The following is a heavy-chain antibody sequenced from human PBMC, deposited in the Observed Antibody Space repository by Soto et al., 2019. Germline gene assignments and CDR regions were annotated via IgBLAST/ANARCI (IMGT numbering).Heavy chain of an antibody. CDR3: ALRSMAVVPEY. CDR1: GDSISTYY. J-gene: IGHJ4*02. Sequence: QVQLQESGPGLVKPSETLSLTCAVSGDSISTYYCMWIRQPPGKGLEFIGYLYYGRSANYNPSLKSRVTLSVDTSTNQCSLTLSSMTAADTAVYYCALRSMAVVPEYWGQGTLVTVSS. CDR2: LYYGRSA. V-gene: IGHV4-59*01. D-gene: IGHD3-22*01.